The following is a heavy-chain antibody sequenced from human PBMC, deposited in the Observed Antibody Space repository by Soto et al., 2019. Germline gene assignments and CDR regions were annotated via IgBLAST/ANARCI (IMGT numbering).Heavy chain of an antibody. CDR3: AREGSGYDLNDAFDI. CDR2: ITSSGSTI. CDR1: GFTLSDYH. J-gene: IGHJ3*02. V-gene: IGHV3-11*01. Sequence: QVQLVESGGGLVKPGGSLRLSCAASGFTLSDYHMSWIRQAPGKGLEWISYITSSGSTIYYADSVKGRFTISRDNAKNSLYLQMNSLRAEDTAVYYCAREGSGYDLNDAFDIWGQGTMVTVSS. D-gene: IGHD5-12*01.